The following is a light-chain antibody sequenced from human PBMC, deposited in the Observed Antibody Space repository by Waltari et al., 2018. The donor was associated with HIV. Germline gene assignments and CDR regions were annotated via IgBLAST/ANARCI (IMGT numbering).Light chain of an antibody. V-gene: IGLV6-57*01. CDR3: QSYESGSKGV. CDR1: SGSIASYY. J-gene: IGLJ2*01. CDR2: ESN. Sequence: NFMLTQPDSVSESPGKTITISCTRSSGSIASYYVQWYRHRPGSSPTTVIYESNQRPAGVPARVSGSIDTASNSASVTISGLETEDEADDYGQSYESGSKGVCGGGTKLTVL.